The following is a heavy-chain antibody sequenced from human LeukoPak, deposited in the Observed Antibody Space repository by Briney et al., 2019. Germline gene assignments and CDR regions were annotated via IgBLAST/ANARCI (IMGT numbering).Heavy chain of an antibody. CDR3: ARDRGWYGFDP. CDR1: GGSISSSSYY. J-gene: IGHJ5*02. V-gene: IGHV4-39*07. D-gene: IGHD6-19*01. CDR2: IYYSGST. Sequence: SETLSLTCTVSGGSISSSSYYWGWIRQPPGKGLEWIGSIYYSGSTYYNPSFKSRVTISVDTSKNQFSLKLSSVTAADTAVYYCARDRGWYGFDPWGQGTLVTVSS.